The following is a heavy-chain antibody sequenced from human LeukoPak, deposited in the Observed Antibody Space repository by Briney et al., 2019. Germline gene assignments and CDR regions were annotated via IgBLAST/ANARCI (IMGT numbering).Heavy chain of an antibody. V-gene: IGHV3-23*01. CDR3: AKSYSGWYSNYFDY. Sequence: PGGSLRLSCAASGFTFSSYAMSWVRQAPGKGLEWLSAISGSGGSTYYADSVKGRFTISRDNSKNTLYLQMNSLRAEDTAVYYCAKSYSGWYSNYFDYWGQGTLVTVSS. CDR1: GFTFSSYA. J-gene: IGHJ4*02. CDR2: ISGSGGST. D-gene: IGHD6-19*01.